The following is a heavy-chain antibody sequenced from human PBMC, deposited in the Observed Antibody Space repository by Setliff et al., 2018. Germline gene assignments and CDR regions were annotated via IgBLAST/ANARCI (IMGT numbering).Heavy chain of an antibody. Sequence: SETLSLTCIVSDDPMNSGAYYWSWTRQHPGQGLEWIGYISYSATTSYNPSLKSRISISMHTSRDQLSLQLTAVTAADTAMYYCVRATDKFGLYSSSSNPFDIWGQGTMVTVSS. D-gene: IGHD6-6*01. CDR2: ISYSATT. CDR3: VRATDKFGLYSSSSNPFDI. CDR1: DDPMNSGAYY. V-gene: IGHV4-31*03. J-gene: IGHJ3*02.